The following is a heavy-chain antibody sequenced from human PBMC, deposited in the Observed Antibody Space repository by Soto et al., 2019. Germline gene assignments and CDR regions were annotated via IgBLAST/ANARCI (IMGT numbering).Heavy chain of an antibody. CDR1: GFPFSSYC. D-gene: IGHD3-10*01. CDR2: ISYDGSYK. CDR3: AREGVGNWFDP. Sequence: SLMLSWASSGFPFSSYCMHWARQAPGRGLEWVAVISYDGSYKSYEDSVKGRFTISRDNSKNTLYLQMNSLRAEDTAVYYCAREGVGNWFDPWGQGTLVTVSS. V-gene: IGHV3-30*03. J-gene: IGHJ5*02.